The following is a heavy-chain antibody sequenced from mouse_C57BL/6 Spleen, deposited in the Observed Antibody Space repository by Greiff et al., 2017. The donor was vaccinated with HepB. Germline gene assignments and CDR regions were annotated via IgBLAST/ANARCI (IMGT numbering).Heavy chain of an antibody. CDR3: VRHAVVAMDY. CDR1: GFSFNTYA. J-gene: IGHJ4*01. Sequence: EVQLVESGGGLVQPKGSLKLSCAASGFSFNTYAMNWVRQAPGKGLEWVARIRSKSNNYATYYADSVKDRFTISRDDSESMLYLQMNNLKTEDTAMYYCVRHAVVAMDYWGQGTSVTVSS. CDR2: IRSKSNNYAT. D-gene: IGHD1-1*01. V-gene: IGHV10-1*01.